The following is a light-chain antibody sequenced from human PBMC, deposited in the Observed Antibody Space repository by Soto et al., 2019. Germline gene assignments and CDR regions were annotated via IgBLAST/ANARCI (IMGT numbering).Light chain of an antibody. CDR1: QSVSSN. J-gene: IGKJ4*01. CDR2: GAS. CDR3: QQYKHWPLT. Sequence: EIVMTQSPATLSVSPGERATLSCRASQSVSSNFAWYQRKPGQAPRLLIYGASTRATGIPARFSGSGSGTEFTLTIRNLQSEDFAVYYCQQYKHWPLTFGGGTKVEIK. V-gene: IGKV3-15*01.